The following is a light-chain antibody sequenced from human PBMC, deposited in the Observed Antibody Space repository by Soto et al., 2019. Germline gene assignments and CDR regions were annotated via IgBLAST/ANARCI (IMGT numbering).Light chain of an antibody. CDR3: QQYNSYPYT. CDR1: QSVTSSY. J-gene: IGKJ2*01. CDR2: DAS. V-gene: IGKV3-20*01. Sequence: EIVLTQSPGTLSLSPGERAALSCKASQSVTSSYFAWYQQKPGQAPRLLICDASRRAAGIPDRFSGSGSGTDFTLTTSRLEPDDFATYYCQQYNSYPYTFGQGTKLEIK.